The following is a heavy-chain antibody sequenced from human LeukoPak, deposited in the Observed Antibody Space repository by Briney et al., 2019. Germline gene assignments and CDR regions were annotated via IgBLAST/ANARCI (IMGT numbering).Heavy chain of an antibody. J-gene: IGHJ6*03. CDR3: AKDLAGRDYYYMDV. CDR1: GFTFSSYG. V-gene: IGHV3-30*02. Sequence: GRSLRLSCAASGFTFSSYGMHWVRQAPGKGLEWVAVIRYDGSNKYYADSVKGRFTISRDNSKNTLYLQMNSLRAEDTAVYYCAKDLAGRDYYYMDVWGKGTTVTISS. CDR2: IRYDGSNK.